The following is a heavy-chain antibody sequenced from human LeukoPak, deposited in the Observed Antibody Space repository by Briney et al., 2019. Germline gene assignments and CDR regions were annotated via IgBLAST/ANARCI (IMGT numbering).Heavy chain of an antibody. CDR2: INPSGSST. CDR1: GYTFTSYY. J-gene: IGHJ4*02. V-gene: IGHV1-46*01. D-gene: IGHD5-18*01. Sequence: ASVKVSCKASGYTFTSYYMHWVRQAPGQGLEWMGVINPSGSSTSYAQKFQGRVTVTRDTSTSTVYMELSSLRSEDTAVYYCARVWDTAVMDYWGQGTLVTVSS. CDR3: ARVWDTAVMDY.